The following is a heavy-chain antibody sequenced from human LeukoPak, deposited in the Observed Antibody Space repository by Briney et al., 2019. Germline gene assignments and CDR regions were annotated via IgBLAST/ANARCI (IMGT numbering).Heavy chain of an antibody. CDR2: ISYDGSNK. CDR3: AKLCSTSCYGSGSLIDY. J-gene: IGHJ4*02. Sequence: PGRSLRLSCAASGFTFSSYGMHWVRQAPGKGLEWVAVISYDGSNKYYADSVKGRFTISRDNSKNTLYLQMNSLRAEDTAVYYCAKLCSTSCYGSGSLIDYWGQGTLVTVSS. D-gene: IGHD2-2*01. CDR1: GFTFSSYG. V-gene: IGHV3-30*18.